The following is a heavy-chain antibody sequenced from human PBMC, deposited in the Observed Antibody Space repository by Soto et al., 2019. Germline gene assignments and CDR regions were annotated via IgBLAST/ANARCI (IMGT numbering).Heavy chain of an antibody. V-gene: IGHV3-30*18. J-gene: IGHJ6*02. D-gene: IGHD2-2*01. Sequence: PGWSLRLSCAASGFTFSSYGMHWVRQAPGKGLEWVAVISYDGSNKYYADSVKGRFTISRDNSKNTLYLQMNRLRAEDTAVYYCAKVRLPGYYYGMDVWGQGTTVTVSS. CDR2: ISYDGSNK. CDR1: GFTFSSYG. CDR3: AKVRLPGYYYGMDV.